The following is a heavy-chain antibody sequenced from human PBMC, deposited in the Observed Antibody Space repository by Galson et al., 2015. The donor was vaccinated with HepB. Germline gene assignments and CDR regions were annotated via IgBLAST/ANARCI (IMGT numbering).Heavy chain of an antibody. Sequence: SLRLSCAASGFTFSSYSMNWVRQAPGKGLEWVSSISSSSSYIYYADSVKGRFTISRDNAKNSLYLQMNSLRAEDTAVYYCARSHWSPAGVGATWAAFDIWGQGTMVTVSS. V-gene: IGHV3-21*01. D-gene: IGHD1-26*01. CDR3: ARSHWSPAGVGATWAAFDI. CDR2: ISSSSSYI. CDR1: GFTFSSYS. J-gene: IGHJ3*02.